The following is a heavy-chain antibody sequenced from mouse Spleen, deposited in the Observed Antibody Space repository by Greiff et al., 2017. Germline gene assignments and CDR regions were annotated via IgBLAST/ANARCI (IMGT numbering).Heavy chain of an antibody. CDR3: TTSPHYGSSSWFAY. D-gene: IGHD1-1*01. V-gene: IGHV14-4*01. Sequence: VQLQQSGAELVRPGASVKLSCTASGFNIKDDYMHWVKQRPEQGLEWIGWIDPENGDTEYASKFQGKATITADTSSNTAYLQLSSLTSEDTAVYYCTTSPHYGSSSWFAYWGQGTLVTVSA. CDR1: GFNIKDDY. J-gene: IGHJ3*01. CDR2: IDPENGDT.